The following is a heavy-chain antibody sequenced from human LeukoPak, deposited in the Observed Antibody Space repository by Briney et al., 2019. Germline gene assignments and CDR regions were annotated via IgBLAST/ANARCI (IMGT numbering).Heavy chain of an antibody. CDR1: GFTFSSYG. CDR2: ISHDGRKI. CDR3: ARELDYGDYVRAFDY. Sequence: GRSLRLSCAASGFTFSSYGIHWVRQAPGKGLEWVAVISHDGRKIYYGDSVKGRFTISRDNSKNTLYLQMNSLRAEDTAVYYCARELDYGDYVRAFDYWGQGTLVTVSS. J-gene: IGHJ4*02. V-gene: IGHV3-30*03. D-gene: IGHD4-17*01.